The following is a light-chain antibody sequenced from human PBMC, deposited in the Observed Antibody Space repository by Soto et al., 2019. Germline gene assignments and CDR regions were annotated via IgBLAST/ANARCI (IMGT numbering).Light chain of an antibody. J-gene: IGKJ1*01. CDR2: GAS. CDR1: QSVISTY. CDR3: QQYDISPWT. Sequence: EIVLTQSPGTLSLSPGERATLSCRASQSVISTYLAWYQQKPGQAPRLLIYGASSRATGFPDRFSGSGSGTDFTLTIIRLEPEDFAVYYCQQYDISPWTFGQGTKVDIK. V-gene: IGKV3-20*01.